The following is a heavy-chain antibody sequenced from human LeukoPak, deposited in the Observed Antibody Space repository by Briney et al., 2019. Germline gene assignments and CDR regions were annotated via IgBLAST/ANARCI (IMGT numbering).Heavy chain of an antibody. CDR1: GFTLSDHN. CDR3: ARAPSGLDY. J-gene: IGHJ4*02. Sequence: GGSLRLSCAVSGFTLSDHNMDWVRQARWKGLEWVGRTTNKAHSYTTEYAASVKGRFTISRDDSQNSLYLQMNSLKTEDTAVYYCARAPSGLDYWGQGILVTVSS. D-gene: IGHD2-15*01. V-gene: IGHV3-72*01. CDR2: TTNKAHSYTT.